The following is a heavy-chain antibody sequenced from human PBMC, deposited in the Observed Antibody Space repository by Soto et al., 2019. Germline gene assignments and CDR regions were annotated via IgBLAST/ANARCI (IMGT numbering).Heavy chain of an antibody. Sequence: SETLSVLFTVSGGSISSGNYSWGWIRQTGGKVLECIGSIYYSWSTYYNPSLNSRVTISVDTSKNQFSLKLSSAPAADTAVYYCARHSTRTYDSSRYYYVNYYYGMDVWGQGTTVNVAS. CDR2: IYYSWST. V-gene: IGHV4-39*01. CDR3: ARHSTRTYDSSRYYYVNYYYGMDV. CDR1: GGSISSGNYS. J-gene: IGHJ6*01. D-gene: IGHD3-22*01.